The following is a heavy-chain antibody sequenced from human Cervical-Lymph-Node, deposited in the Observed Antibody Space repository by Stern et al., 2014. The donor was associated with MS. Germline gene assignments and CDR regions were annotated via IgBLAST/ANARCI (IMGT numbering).Heavy chain of an antibody. CDR3: ARDHFTTSLDV. D-gene: IGHD2-2*01. J-gene: IGHJ6*02. Sequence: VQLVESGPGLVKPSQTLSLTCTVSGGSIRSDNYYWTWIRQHPGQGLEWIGHIYYSGTTYYNPALKSRVSITVDTSKNLFSLRRSSVTAADTAVYYCARDHFTTSLDVWGHGTTVTVS. CDR1: GGSIRSDNYY. V-gene: IGHV4-31*03. CDR2: IYYSGTT.